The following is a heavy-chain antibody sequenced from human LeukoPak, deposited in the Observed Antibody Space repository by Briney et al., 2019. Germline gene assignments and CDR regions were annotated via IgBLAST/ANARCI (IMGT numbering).Heavy chain of an antibody. V-gene: IGHV1-18*01. CDR2: MNPNSGNT. Sequence: GASVTVSCKASGYTFTSYDINWVRQAPGQGLEWMGWMNPNSGNTNYAQKLQGRVTMTTDTSTSTAYMELRSLRSDDTAVYYCARDLRRLLLWFGESLPVFDYWGQGTLVTVPS. CDR3: ARDLRRLLLWFGESLPVFDY. CDR1: GYTFTSYD. J-gene: IGHJ4*02. D-gene: IGHD3-10*01.